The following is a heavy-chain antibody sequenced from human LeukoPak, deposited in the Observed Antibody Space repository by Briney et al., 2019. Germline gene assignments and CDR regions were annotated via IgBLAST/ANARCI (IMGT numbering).Heavy chain of an antibody. V-gene: IGHV3-23*01. CDR3: AKARPRGYSYAKDY. CDR1: GFTFSSYA. Sequence: GGSLRLSCAAFGFTFSSYAMSWVRQAPGKGLEWVSAISGSGGSTYYADSVKGRFTISRDNSKNTLYLQMNSLRAEDTAVYYCAKARPRGYSYAKDYWGQGTLVTVSS. CDR2: ISGSGGST. J-gene: IGHJ4*02. D-gene: IGHD5-18*01.